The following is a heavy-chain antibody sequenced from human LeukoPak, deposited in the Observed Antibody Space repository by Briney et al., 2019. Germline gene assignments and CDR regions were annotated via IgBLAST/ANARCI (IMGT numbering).Heavy chain of an antibody. Sequence: PGGSLRLSCAASGFTFSNYAMNWVRQAPGKAMEWVSSITSSGTHIFYADSVKGRFTISRDNAKNSLYLQMNSLRAEDTAVYYCASILQQTKGRDYWGQGTLVTVSS. CDR1: GFTFSNYA. V-gene: IGHV3-21*01. D-gene: IGHD6-13*01. CDR2: ITSSGTHI. CDR3: ASILQQTKGRDY. J-gene: IGHJ4*02.